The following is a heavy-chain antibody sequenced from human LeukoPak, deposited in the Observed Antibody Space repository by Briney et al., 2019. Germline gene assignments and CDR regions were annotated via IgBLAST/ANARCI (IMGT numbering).Heavy chain of an antibody. Sequence: SETLSLTCAVYGGFFSGYYWSWIRQPPGKGLEWIGEINHSGSTNYNPSLKSRVTISVDTSKKQFSLKLSSVTAADTAVYYCATIHNDYGDYVLYWGRGTLVTVSS. V-gene: IGHV4-34*01. CDR1: GGFFSGYY. D-gene: IGHD4-17*01. CDR2: INHSGST. CDR3: ATIHNDYGDYVLY. J-gene: IGHJ4*02.